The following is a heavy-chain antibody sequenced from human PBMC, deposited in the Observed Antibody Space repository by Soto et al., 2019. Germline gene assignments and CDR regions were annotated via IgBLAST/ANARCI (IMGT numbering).Heavy chain of an antibody. V-gene: IGHV3-33*01. Sequence: GGSLRLSCAVSGFPFSFYGFHWVRQSPGKGLEWLGVIVSDGSAIYHADSLEGRFFISRDNSKDILYLQMNSLRVEDTAVYYCARDDAFDNENGFDMWGQGTVVTVSS. J-gene: IGHJ3*02. CDR1: GFPFSFYG. CDR3: ARDDAFDNENGFDM. D-gene: IGHD3-3*02. CDR2: IVSDGSAI.